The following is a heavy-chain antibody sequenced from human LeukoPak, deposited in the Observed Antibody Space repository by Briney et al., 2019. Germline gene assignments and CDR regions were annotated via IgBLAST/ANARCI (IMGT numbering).Heavy chain of an antibody. CDR2: ISSSGGST. Sequence: GGSLRLSCEASGFKFDDYGMTWVRQAPGKGLEWVSGISSSGGSTYYADSVKGRFTISRDNSRNTLYLQMNSLRAEDTAVYYCARHLLWFGELSGGFDYWGQGTLVTVSS. CDR3: ARHLLWFGELSGGFDY. J-gene: IGHJ4*02. V-gene: IGHV3-23*01. CDR1: GFKFDDYG. D-gene: IGHD3-10*01.